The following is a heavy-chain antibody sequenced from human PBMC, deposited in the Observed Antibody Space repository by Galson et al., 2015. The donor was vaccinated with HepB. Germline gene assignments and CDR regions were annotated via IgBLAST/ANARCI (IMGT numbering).Heavy chain of an antibody. V-gene: IGHV3-48*02. Sequence: SLRLSCAASGFTFSNYGMNWVHQAPGKGLEWVSYITSTSSTIYYADSVKGRFTMSRDNAKNSLYLQMDSLRDEDTAVYYCARDQLGYCSAKTCYNSHAFDIWGRGTMVTVSS. D-gene: IGHD2-2*02. CDR3: ARDQLGYCSAKTCYNSHAFDI. J-gene: IGHJ3*02. CDR1: GFTFSNYG. CDR2: ITSTSSTI.